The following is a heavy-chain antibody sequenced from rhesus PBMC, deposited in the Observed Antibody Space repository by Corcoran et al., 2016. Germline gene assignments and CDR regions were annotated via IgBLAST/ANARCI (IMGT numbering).Heavy chain of an antibody. CDR3: ARDRYSWTDPLRIDY. CDR1: GGSISGYYY. Sequence: QVKLQQWGEGLVKPSVTLSLTCAVYGGSISGYYYCTWLCQPTGKGLQWIGYIYGNSGSRTCAHWIQYVLSISKDTSEGQFAMALSADAAADPAVYYCARDRYSWTDPLRIDYCGQRVLVTVTS. V-gene: IGHV4-73*01. CDR2: IYGNSGSR. D-gene: IGHD1-14*01. J-gene: IGHJ4*01.